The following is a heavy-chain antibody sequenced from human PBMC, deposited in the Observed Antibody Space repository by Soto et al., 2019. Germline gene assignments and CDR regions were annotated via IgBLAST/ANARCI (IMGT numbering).Heavy chain of an antibody. J-gene: IGHJ4*02. V-gene: IGHV5-51*01. CDR2: IYPGDSDI. Sequence: PGESLKISCKGSGYSFTSYWIGWVRQMPGKGLEWMGIIYPGDSDIRYSPSFQGQVTISADKSISTAYLQWSSLKASDTAMYYCATSRHSSGWYWDYWGQGTLVTVSS. D-gene: IGHD6-19*01. CDR3: ATSRHSSGWYWDY. CDR1: GYSFTSYW.